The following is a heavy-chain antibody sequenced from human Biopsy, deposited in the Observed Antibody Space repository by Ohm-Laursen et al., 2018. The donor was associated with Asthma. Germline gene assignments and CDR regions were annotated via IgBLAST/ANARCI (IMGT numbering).Heavy chain of an antibody. D-gene: IGHD5-24*01. CDR1: GYTFRSYG. CDR3: ARHPYNFGGFDY. CDR2: ISPFTGDK. V-gene: IGHV1-18*04. Sequence: ASVKVSCKASGYTFRSYGVSWVRQAPGQGLEWMGWISPFTGDKHFGQKFQGRVTMTTDTSTDTAYMELRSLRSDDTAVYYCARHPYNFGGFDYWGQGSLVLVSS. J-gene: IGHJ4*02.